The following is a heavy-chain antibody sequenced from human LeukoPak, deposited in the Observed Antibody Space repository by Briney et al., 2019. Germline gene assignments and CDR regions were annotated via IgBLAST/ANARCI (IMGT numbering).Heavy chain of an antibody. CDR2: IIPILGIA. V-gene: IGHV1-69*04. D-gene: IGHD2-15*01. CDR3: ARGRGQYYGMDV. CDR1: GGTFSSYA. J-gene: IGHJ6*02. Sequence: SSVKVSCKASGGTFSSYAISWVRQAPGQGLEWMGRIIPILGIANYAQKFQGRVTITADKSTSTAYMELSSLRSEDTAVYYCARGRGQYYGMDVWGQGITVTVSS.